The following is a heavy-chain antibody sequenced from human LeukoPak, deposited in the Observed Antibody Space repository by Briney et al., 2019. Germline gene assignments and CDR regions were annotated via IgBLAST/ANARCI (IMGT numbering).Heavy chain of an antibody. CDR1: GFTFSSYS. Sequence: GGSLRLSCAASGFTFSSYSMSWVRQAPGKGLEWVANIKQDGSEKYYVDSVKGRFTISRDNAKNSLYLQMNSLRAEDTAVYYCARDRGYGSGSYYKNWGQGTLVTVSS. J-gene: IGHJ4*02. CDR3: ARDRGYGSGSYYKN. CDR2: IKQDGSEK. D-gene: IGHD3-10*01. V-gene: IGHV3-7*01.